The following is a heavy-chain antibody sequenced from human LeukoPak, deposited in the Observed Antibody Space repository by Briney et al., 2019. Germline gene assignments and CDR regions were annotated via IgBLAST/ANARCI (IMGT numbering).Heavy chain of an antibody. CDR2: IGGSGTRT. D-gene: IGHD2-2*03. CDR3: AKDSHWILFDD. J-gene: IGHJ4*02. V-gene: IGHV3-23*01. CDR1: GFTFTTYG. Sequence: GGSLRLSCSASGFTFTTYGMNWVRQAPGKGLEWVSGIGGSGTRTYYADSVKGRFTISRDNSKNTLYLQMDSLRDEDTAVYYCAKDSHWILFDDWGQGTLVTVSS.